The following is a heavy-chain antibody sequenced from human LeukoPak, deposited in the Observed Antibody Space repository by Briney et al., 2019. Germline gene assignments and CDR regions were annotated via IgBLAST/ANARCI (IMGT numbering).Heavy chain of an antibody. V-gene: IGHV3-48*03. J-gene: IGHJ1*01. D-gene: IGHD3-10*01. CDR3: AGTNYYGSGSAEYFQH. CDR1: GFTFSSYE. Sequence: GGSLRLSCAASGFTFSSYEMNWVRQAPGKGLEWVSYISTSGRSIYYADSVKGRSTISRDNPKNSLYLQMNSLRAEDTAVYYCAGTNYYGSGSAEYFQHWGQGTLVTVSS. CDR2: ISTSGRSI.